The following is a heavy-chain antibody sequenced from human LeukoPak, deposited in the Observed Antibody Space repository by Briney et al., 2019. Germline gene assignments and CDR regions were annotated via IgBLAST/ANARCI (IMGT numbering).Heavy chain of an antibody. CDR3: AKGPIAAATYYYYYYMDV. V-gene: IGHV3-23*01. J-gene: IGHJ6*03. CDR2: ISGSGGST. Sequence: PGGSLRLSCAASGFIFSSYAMSWVRQAPGKGLEWVSTISGSGGSTYYADSVKGRFTISRDNSKNTLFLQVNSLRAEDTAVYYCAKGPIAAATYYYYYYMDVWGKGTTVTVSS. D-gene: IGHD6-13*01. CDR1: GFIFSSYA.